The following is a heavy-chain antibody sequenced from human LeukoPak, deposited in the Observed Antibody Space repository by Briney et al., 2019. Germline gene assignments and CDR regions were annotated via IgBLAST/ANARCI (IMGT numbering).Heavy chain of an antibody. V-gene: IGHV3-48*03. CDR1: GFTFSSYE. CDR3: ARETDIVATIGACYI. J-gene: IGHJ3*02. Sequence: PGGSLRLSCAASGFTFSSYETNWVRQAPGKGLEWVSYISSSGSTIYYTDPVKGRFTIYKDNAKNSLYLQMNSLRAEDTAVYYCARETDIVATIGACYIWGQGTMVTVSS. D-gene: IGHD5-12*01. CDR2: ISSSGSTI.